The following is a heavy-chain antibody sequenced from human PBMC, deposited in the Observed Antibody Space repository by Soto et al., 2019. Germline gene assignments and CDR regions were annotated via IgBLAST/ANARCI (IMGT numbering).Heavy chain of an antibody. CDR1: GYTFTSYA. J-gene: IGHJ3*02. CDR3: ARLDRYCTAASCSDGFDI. CDR2: INGGNGKT. V-gene: IGHV1-3*01. Sequence: ASVKVSCKASGYTFTSYAIHWVRQAPGQRLEWMGWINGGNGKTKYSEKLQGRVTITRDTSASTAYMELSSLRSEDTAVYYCARLDRYCTAASCSDGFDIWGQGTMVTVSS. D-gene: IGHD2-15*01.